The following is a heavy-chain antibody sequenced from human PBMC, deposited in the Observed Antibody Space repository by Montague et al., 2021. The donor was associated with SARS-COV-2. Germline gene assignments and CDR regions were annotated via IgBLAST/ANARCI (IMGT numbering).Heavy chain of an antibody. CDR3: TRGIDSYKTGY. Sequence: SETLSLTCTVDHRSGISTYTHRHWVRKSPGRGLEWIGGYLFHVETADYNASLRSRVTISVDTSKNQFSLKLTSVTAADTAVYYCTRGIDSYKTGYWGQGIQGTVSS. D-gene: IGHD6-13*01. CDR1: HRSGISTYTH. CDR2: LFHVETA. J-gene: IGHJ4*02. V-gene: IGHV4-61*01.